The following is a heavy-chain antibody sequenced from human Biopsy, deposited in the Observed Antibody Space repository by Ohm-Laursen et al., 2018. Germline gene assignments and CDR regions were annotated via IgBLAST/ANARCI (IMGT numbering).Heavy chain of an antibody. CDR1: GYTFTSHD. D-gene: IGHD1-26*01. CDR3: ARWETTLGRSLDS. V-gene: IGHV1-8*01. J-gene: IGHJ4*02. Sequence: ASVKDSCKASGYTFTSHDINWVRQATGQGLEWMGWMSPNTGNTVYAQRFQDRVTITSDTSTGTAYMESTSLTSDDTAVYFCARWETTLGRSLDSWGQGTLVAVSS. CDR2: MSPNTGNT.